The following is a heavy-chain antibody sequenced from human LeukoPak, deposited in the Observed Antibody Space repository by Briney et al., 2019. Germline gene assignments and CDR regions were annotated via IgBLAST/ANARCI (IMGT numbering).Heavy chain of an antibody. CDR3: ARVQSRWFGELLGYYFDY. D-gene: IGHD3-10*01. Sequence: GGSLRLSCAASGFTVSIKYMSWVRQAPGKGLEWDSVIYSGGSTYYADSVKGLFPISRDNSKNTLYLIMNSLRAEDTAVYYCARVQSRWFGELLGYYFDYWGQGTLVTVSS. CDR1: GFTVSIKY. J-gene: IGHJ4*02. CDR2: IYSGGST. V-gene: IGHV3-53*01.